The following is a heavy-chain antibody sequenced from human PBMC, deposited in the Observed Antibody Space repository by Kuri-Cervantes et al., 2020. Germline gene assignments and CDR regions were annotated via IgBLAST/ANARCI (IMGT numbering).Heavy chain of an antibody. CDR3: ARGGVIRHYYYMDV. CDR2: IIPIFGTA. V-gene: IGHV1-69*06. Sequence: SVKVSCKASGGTFSSYDINWVRQAPGQGLEWMGGIIPIFGTANYAQKFQGRVTITADKSTSTAYMELSSLRSEDTAVYYCARGGVIRHYYYMDVWGKGTTVTVSS. D-gene: IGHD2/OR15-2a*01. CDR1: GGTFSSYD. J-gene: IGHJ6*03.